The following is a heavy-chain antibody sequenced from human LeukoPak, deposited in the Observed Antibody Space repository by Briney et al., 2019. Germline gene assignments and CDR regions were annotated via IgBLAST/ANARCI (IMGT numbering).Heavy chain of an antibody. CDR3: ARAREASDDFNWFDP. CDR1: GFTFSTYA. V-gene: IGHV3-21*01. J-gene: IGHJ5*02. D-gene: IGHD3/OR15-3a*01. Sequence: PGGSLRLSCAASGFTFSTYAMSWVRQAPGKGLEWVSSLSKSSTYVYYAASVKGRFTISRDNAKNSLFLEMNSLRAEDTAVYYCARAREASDDFNWFDPWGQGTLVTVSS. CDR2: LSKSSTYV.